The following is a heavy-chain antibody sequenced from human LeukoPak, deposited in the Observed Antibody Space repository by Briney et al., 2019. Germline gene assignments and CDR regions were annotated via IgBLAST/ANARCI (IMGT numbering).Heavy chain of an antibody. V-gene: IGHV1-8*03. Sequence: ASVKVSCKXSGYTFTSNDINWVRQATGQGLEWMGWMNPNSGNTGYSQKFQGRVTITRNTSISTAYMELSSLRSEDTAVYYCARYAYYDSSGYVDYWGQGTLVTVSS. CDR2: MNPNSGNT. CDR1: GYTFTSND. J-gene: IGHJ4*02. D-gene: IGHD3-22*01. CDR3: ARYAYYDSSGYVDY.